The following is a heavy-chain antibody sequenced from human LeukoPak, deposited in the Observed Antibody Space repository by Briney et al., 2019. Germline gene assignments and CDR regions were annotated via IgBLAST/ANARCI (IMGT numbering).Heavy chain of an antibody. V-gene: IGHV3-30*02. CDR1: GFSFINYD. CDR2: IRSDGSNK. Sequence: GGSVRLSCAASGFSFINYDMHWVRQAPGKGLEWVAFIRSDGSNKYYADSVKGQFTISRDNSKNTLYLQMNSLRAEDTAVYYCAKDPLPYWGQGTLVTVSS. J-gene: IGHJ4*02. CDR3: AKDPLPY.